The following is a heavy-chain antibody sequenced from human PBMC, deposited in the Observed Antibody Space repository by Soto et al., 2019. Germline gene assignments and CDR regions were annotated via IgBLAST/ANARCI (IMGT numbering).Heavy chain of an antibody. D-gene: IGHD3-3*01. V-gene: IGHV4-39*07. CDR3: ARGYYDFWSGTHAYYYYGMDV. CDR2: INHSGST. J-gene: IGHJ6*02. Sequence: SETLSLTCTVSGGSISSGGYYWSWIRQPPGKGLEWIGEINHSGSTNYNPSLKSRVTISVDTSKNQFSLKLSSVTAADTAVYYCARGYYDFWSGTHAYYYYGMDVWGQGTTVTVSS. CDR1: GGSISSGGYY.